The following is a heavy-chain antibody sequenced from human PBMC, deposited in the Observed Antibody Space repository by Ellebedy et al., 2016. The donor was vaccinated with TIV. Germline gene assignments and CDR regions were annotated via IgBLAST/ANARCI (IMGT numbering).Heavy chain of an antibody. CDR3: ARDVPAITTRTWG. J-gene: IGHJ4*02. D-gene: IGHD5-12*01. V-gene: IGHV3-53*01. CDR1: GFTVRSNF. CDR2: IFSGGVT. Sequence: GGSLRLXXAASGFTVRSNFMSWVRQAPGRGLECASIIFSGGVTNYADSVKGRFIISRDTSKNTLYLQMNSLRAEDTGVYYCARDVPAITTRTWGWGQGTLVTVSS.